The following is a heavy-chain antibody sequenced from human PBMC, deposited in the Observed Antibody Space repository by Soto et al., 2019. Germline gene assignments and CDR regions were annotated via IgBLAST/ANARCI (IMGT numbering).Heavy chain of an antibody. CDR3: ARALYGDYGELSGWFDP. Sequence: GGSLRLSCAASGFIFSSYSMNWVRQAPGKGLEWVSSISSTSTYIYFADSVQGRFTISRDNAKNSLYLQMNSLRAEDTAIYYCARALYGDYGELSGWFDPWGQGILVTVSS. CDR1: GFIFSSYS. CDR2: ISSTSTYI. J-gene: IGHJ5*02. V-gene: IGHV3-21*01. D-gene: IGHD4-17*01.